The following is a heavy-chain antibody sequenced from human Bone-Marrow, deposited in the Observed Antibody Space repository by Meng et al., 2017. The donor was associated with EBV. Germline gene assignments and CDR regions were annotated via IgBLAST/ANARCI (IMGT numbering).Heavy chain of an antibody. CDR3: ARVRAVADQRGSFDY. D-gene: IGHD6-19*01. J-gene: IGHJ4*02. CDR2: INPSGGST. V-gene: IGHV1-46*01. CDR1: GYTFTSYY. Sequence: QGPLVQSGAEVKKPGASVKVSCKASGYTFTSYYMHWVRQAPGQGLEWMGIINPSGGSTSYAQKFQGRVTMTRDTSTSTVYMELSSLRSEDTAVYYCARVRAVADQRGSFDYWGQGTLVTVSS.